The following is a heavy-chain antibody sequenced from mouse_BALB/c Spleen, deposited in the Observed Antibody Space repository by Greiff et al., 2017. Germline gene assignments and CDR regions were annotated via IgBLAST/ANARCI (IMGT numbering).Heavy chain of an antibody. CDR2: IWSGGST. CDR1: GFSLTSYG. Sequence: QVHVKQSGPGLVQPSQSLSITCTVSGFSLTSYGVHWVRQSPGKGLEWLGVIWSGGSTDYNAAFISRLSISKDNSKSQVFFKMNSLQANDTAIYYCATYYYYDWYAMDYWGQGTSGTVSS. V-gene: IGHV2-2*02. CDR3: ATYYYYDWYAMDY. J-gene: IGHJ4*01. D-gene: IGHD2-4*01.